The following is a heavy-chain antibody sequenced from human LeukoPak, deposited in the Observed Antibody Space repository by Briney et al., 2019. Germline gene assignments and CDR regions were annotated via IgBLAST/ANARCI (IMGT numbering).Heavy chain of an antibody. CDR3: ARAEVVSYYYDSSGYYHH. Sequence: GGSLRLSCAASGFSFGDSYMSWIRQAPGKGLEWVSYISSSSTYINYADSVKGRFTISRDNAKNSLYLQMNSLRAEDTAVYYCARAEVVSYYYDSSGYYHHWGQGTLVTVSS. V-gene: IGHV3-11*06. J-gene: IGHJ5*02. CDR2: ISSSSTYI. CDR1: GFSFGDSY. D-gene: IGHD3-22*01.